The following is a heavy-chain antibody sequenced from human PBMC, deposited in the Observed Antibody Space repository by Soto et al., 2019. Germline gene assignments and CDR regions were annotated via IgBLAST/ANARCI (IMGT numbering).Heavy chain of an antibody. CDR1: GFTFTSSA. Sequence: ASVKVSCKASGFTFTSSAVQWVQQARGQRLEWIGWIVVGSGNTNYAQKFQERVTITRDMSTSTAYMELSSLRSEDTAVYYCAAEGLGVVIAGNYWGQGTLVTVSS. CDR3: AAEGLGVVIAGNY. V-gene: IGHV1-58*01. J-gene: IGHJ4*02. CDR2: IVVGSGNT. D-gene: IGHD3-3*01.